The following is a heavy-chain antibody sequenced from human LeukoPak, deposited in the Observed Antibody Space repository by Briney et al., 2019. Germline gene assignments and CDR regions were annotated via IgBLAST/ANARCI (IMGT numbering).Heavy chain of an antibody. J-gene: IGHJ4*02. D-gene: IGHD4-23*01. CDR3: ARDTPGYGGDDFDY. CDR2: IQAGGDEK. V-gene: IGHV3-30*02. Sequence: AGSLSLSCAVSGFTFSTFGMHWVRPAPGEGMEWKTVIQAGGDEKFYTESVTGRFTVPRHNSKHTLYLQMNSERAEDTAVYYCARDTPGYGGDDFDYWGQGALVTVSS. CDR1: GFTFSTFG.